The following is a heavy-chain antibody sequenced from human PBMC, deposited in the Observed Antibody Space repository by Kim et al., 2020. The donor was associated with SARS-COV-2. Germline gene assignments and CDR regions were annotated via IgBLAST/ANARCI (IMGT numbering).Heavy chain of an antibody. Sequence: GGSLRLSCAASGFDFMYYAMAWVRQAPGKGLEWVSTISGDGRTTHYADSVKGRFTISRDNSRNTIYVQIGSLRVEDTAVYYCAKEQTSGWPFNWFDPWGQGTLVTVSS. V-gene: IGHV3-23*01. CDR2: ISGDGRTT. J-gene: IGHJ5*02. CDR3: AKEQTSGWPFNWFDP. D-gene: IGHD6-19*01. CDR1: GFDFMYYA.